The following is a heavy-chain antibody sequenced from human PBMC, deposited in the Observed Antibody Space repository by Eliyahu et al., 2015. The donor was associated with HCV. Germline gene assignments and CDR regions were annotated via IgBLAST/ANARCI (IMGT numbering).Heavy chain of an antibody. CDR1: GGXXNNXA. D-gene: IGHD1-1*01. J-gene: IGHJ3*02. Sequence: QVQLVQSGAEVKKPGSSVXVSCKGSGGXXNNXAVSWVRQAPGQGLEWMGTIIPFLGSTNSAQRFQDRLTITADTSTTTVYIELSSLRSDDTAIYYCARTRSTQLDAYDIWGQGTLVTVSS. V-gene: IGHV1-69*09. CDR3: ARTRSTQLDAYDI. CDR2: IIPFLGST.